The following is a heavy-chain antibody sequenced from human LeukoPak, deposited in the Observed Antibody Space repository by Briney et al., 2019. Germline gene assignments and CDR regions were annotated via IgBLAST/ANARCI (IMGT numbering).Heavy chain of an antibody. V-gene: IGHV3-33*01. CDR3: ARSTHYDFWSGYSTHLDY. J-gene: IGHJ4*02. Sequence: PGGSLRLSCAASGFTFSSYGMHWVRQAPGKGLEWVAVIWYDGSNKYYADSVKGRFTISRDNSKNTLYLQMNSLRAEDTAVYYCARSTHYDFWSGYSTHLDYWGQGTLVTVSS. CDR2: IWYDGSNK. CDR1: GFTFSSYG. D-gene: IGHD3-3*01.